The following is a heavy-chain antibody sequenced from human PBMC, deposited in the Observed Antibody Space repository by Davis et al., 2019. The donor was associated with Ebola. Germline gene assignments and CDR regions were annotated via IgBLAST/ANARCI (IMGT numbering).Heavy chain of an antibody. CDR3: AKEAVPAAIVYYYGMDV. Sequence: AASVKVSCKASGGTFSSYGISWVRQAPGQGLEWMGGIILIFGTANYAQKFQGRVTITADESTSTAYMELSSLRSEDTAVYYCAKEAVPAAIVYYYGMDVWGQGTTFTVSS. J-gene: IGHJ6*02. CDR2: IILIFGTA. D-gene: IGHD2-2*02. CDR1: GGTFSSYG. V-gene: IGHV1-69*13.